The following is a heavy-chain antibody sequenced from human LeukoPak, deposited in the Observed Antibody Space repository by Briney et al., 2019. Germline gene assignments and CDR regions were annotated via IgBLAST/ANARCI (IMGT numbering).Heavy chain of an antibody. Sequence: PGGSLRLSCAASGFTFSSYGMHWVRQAPGKGLEWVAFIRYDGSNKYYADSVKGRFTISRDNSKNTLYLQMNSLRAEDTAVYYCARDLTKVVVREFDYWGQGTLVTVSS. D-gene: IGHD3-22*01. CDR2: IRYDGSNK. CDR3: ARDLTKVVVREFDY. V-gene: IGHV3-30*02. J-gene: IGHJ4*02. CDR1: GFTFSSYG.